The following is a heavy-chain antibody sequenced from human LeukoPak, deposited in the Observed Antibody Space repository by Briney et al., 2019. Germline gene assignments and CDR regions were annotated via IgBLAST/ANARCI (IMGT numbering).Heavy chain of an antibody. CDR2: IIPIFGTP. D-gene: IGHD2-2*01. J-gene: IGHJ3*02. CDR3: ARDRGIVIIPAAPRAAFDI. V-gene: IGHV1-69*13. Sequence: SVKVSCKASGGTFSNYGISWVRQAPGQGLEWMGGIIPIFGTPNYAQKFQGRVTITADESTSTAYMELSSLRSEDTAVYYCARDRGIVIIPAAPRAAFDIWGQGTMVTVSS. CDR1: GGTFSNYG.